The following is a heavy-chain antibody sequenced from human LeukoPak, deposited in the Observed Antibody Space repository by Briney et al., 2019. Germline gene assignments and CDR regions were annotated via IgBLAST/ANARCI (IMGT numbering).Heavy chain of an antibody. J-gene: IGHJ4*02. CDR3: ARQIVGATTPLDY. D-gene: IGHD1-26*01. V-gene: IGHV1-69*02. CDR1: GGTFSSYT. Sequence: ASVKVSCKASGGTFSSYTISWVRQAPGQGLEWMGRIIPILGIANYAQKFQGRVTITADKSTSTAHMELSSLRSEDTAVYYCARQIVGATTPLDYWGQGTLVTVSS. CDR2: IIPILGIA.